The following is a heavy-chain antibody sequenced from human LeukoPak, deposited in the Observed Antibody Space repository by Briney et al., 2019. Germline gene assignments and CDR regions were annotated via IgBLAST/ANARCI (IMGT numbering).Heavy chain of an antibody. D-gene: IGHD3-10*01. CDR3: GRYESVSYRREY. CDR2: IYHSGST. CDR1: GGSISSSNW. J-gene: IGHJ4*02. V-gene: IGHV4-4*02. Sequence: SETLSLTCAVSGGSISSSNWWSWVRQPPGKGLEWIGEIYHSGSTNYNPSLKSRVTISVDKSKNQFSLKLSSVTAGDTPVYYYGRYESVSYRREYWGQGNLVRVSS.